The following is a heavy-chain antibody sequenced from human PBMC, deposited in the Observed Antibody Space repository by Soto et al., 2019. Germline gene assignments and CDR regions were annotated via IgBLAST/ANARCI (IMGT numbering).Heavy chain of an antibody. CDR2: ISSSSRII. V-gene: IGHV3-48*01. Sequence: GGLLTLSCAPSGFTFRSYSMNLDRQAPGKGLEWVSYISSSSRIISYADSVKGRFTISRDNAKNSLYLEMNSLRAEDTALYYCARDYAYAFVIWGQGT. J-gene: IGHJ3*02. CDR3: ARDYAYAFVI. CDR1: GFTFRSYS. D-gene: IGHD3-16*01.